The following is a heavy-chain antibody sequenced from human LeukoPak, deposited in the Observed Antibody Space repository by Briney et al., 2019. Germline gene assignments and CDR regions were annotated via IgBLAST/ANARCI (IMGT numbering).Heavy chain of an antibody. Sequence: SQTLSLTCTVSGGSISSGGYYWSWIRQHPGKGLEWIGYIYYSGSTYYNPSLKSRVTISVDTSKNQFSLKLSSVTAADTAVYYCARDSDFQNWFDPWGQGTLVTVSS. CDR3: ARDSDFQNWFDP. CDR2: IYYSGST. CDR1: GGSISSGGYY. J-gene: IGHJ5*02. V-gene: IGHV4-31*03. D-gene: IGHD3-3*01.